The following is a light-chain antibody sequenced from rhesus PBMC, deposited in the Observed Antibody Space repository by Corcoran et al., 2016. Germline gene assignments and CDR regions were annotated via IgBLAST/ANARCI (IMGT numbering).Light chain of an antibody. CDR2: VDT. V-gene: IGLV2-38*01. J-gene: IGLJ1*01. Sequence: HSALTQTTSVSKSLGQSVTISCPGTSCDIGGYNVVSWYQQHSGTAPRLLIYVDTKRPSGVSDRISGSKSGNTASLTISGLQAEDEADYYCCSSSARSMYILGTGTRLTVL. CDR3: CSSSARSMYI. CDR1: SCDIGGYNV.